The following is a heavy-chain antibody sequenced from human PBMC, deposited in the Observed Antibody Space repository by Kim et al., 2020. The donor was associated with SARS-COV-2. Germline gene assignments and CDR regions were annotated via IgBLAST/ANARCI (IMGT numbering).Heavy chain of an antibody. J-gene: IGHJ4*02. CDR2: IYSGGST. D-gene: IGHD2-2*01. CDR1: GFTVSSNY. V-gene: IGHV3-66*01. Sequence: GGSLRLSCAASGFTVSSNYMSWVRQAPGKGLEWVSVIYSGGSTYYADSVKGRFTISRDNSKNTLYLQMNSLRAEDTAVYYCAREALAFNCSSTSCYAGAHFDYWGQGTLVTVSS. CDR3: AREALAFNCSSTSCYAGAHFDY.